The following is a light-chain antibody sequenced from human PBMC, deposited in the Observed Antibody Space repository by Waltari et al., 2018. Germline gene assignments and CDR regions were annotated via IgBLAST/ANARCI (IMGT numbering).Light chain of an antibody. J-gene: IGLJ2*01. V-gene: IGLV6-57*01. Sequence: NFMLTQPHSVSESPGKTVTISCTRSRGRIASSYVQWYQQRPGSSPTIVIYEDNERPSGVPDRFSGSIDSSSNSASLTISGLNTEDEADYYCQSYDSSNHVVFGGGTKLTVL. CDR2: EDN. CDR1: RGRIASSY. CDR3: QSYDSSNHVV.